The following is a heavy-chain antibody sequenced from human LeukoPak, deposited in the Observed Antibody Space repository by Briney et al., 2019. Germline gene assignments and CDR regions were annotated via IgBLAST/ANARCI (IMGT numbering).Heavy chain of an antibody. CDR3: LCHYASATFY. D-gene: IGHD3-10*01. Sequence: GGSLRLSCATSGCSFINSGMTWVRQAPGKGLEWVSDISGTVRGERTYYADSVKGRFTISRDNSKNTLYLQMNGLRADDTAVYYCLCHYASATFYWGQGTLVTVSS. J-gene: IGHJ4*02. V-gene: IGHV3-23*01. CDR1: GCSFINSG. CDR2: ISGTVRGERT.